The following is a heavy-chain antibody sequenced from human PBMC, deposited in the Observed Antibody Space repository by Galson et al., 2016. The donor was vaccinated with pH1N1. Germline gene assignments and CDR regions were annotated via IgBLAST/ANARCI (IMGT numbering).Heavy chain of an antibody. CDR2: IYPSDSDT. Sequence: QSGAEVKKPGESLKISCKGSGYSFTNYWIAWVRQMPGKGLEWMGIIYPSDSDTRYSPSFQGQVTISADTSINTADLQWSSLQASDTAVFYCAGQDTSGFGFYRYGVDVRGQVTAVTVSS. D-gene: IGHD3-22*01. CDR3: AGQDTSGFGFYRYGVDV. J-gene: IGHJ6*01. CDR1: GYSFTNYW. V-gene: IGHV5-51*01.